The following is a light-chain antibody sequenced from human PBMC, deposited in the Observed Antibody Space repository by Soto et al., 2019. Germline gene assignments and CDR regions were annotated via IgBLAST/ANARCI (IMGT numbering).Light chain of an antibody. CDR2: WAS. CDR3: QQDYSPPYT. J-gene: IGKJ2*01. Sequence: DIVMTQSPDSLAVSLGERATINCKSRQSVLYSSTNKNYLAWYQQKPGQPPKLLIYWASTRESGVPERFSGSGSGTDFTLTISSLQAEDVAVYYCQQDYSPPYTFGQGTKLEIK. CDR1: QSVLYSSTNKNY. V-gene: IGKV4-1*01.